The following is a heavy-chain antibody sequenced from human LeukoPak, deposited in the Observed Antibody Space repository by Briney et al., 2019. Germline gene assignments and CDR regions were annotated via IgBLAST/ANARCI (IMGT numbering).Heavy chain of an antibody. J-gene: IGHJ4*02. V-gene: IGHV3-7*04. Sequence: HPGGSLRLSCAASGFTFRNFWMSWVRQAPGRGLEWVANIHPEGNEKYHVESVKGRFTILRDNAKSSLFLQMNGLRAEDTAGYYCARGDAFSGDHLGQGTLVTVSS. CDR3: ARGDAFSGDH. CDR2: IHPEGNEK. CDR1: GFTFRNFW.